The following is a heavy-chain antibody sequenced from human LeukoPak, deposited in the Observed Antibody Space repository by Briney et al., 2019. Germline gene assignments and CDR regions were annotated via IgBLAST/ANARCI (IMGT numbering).Heavy chain of an antibody. V-gene: IGHV3-66*02. CDR1: GFTVSTNY. CDR2: IYSGGST. D-gene: IGHD6-13*01. Sequence: GGSLRLSCAASGFTVSTNYMSWVRQAPGKGLEWVSAIYSGGSTYYADPVKGRFSISRDNSKHTLYLQMNSLRAEDTAVYYCARDGAAGWHHDYWGQGTLVTVSS. J-gene: IGHJ4*02. CDR3: ARDGAAGWHHDY.